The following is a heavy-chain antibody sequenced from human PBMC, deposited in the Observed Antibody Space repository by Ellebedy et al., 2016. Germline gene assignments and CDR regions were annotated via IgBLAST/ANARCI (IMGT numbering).Heavy chain of an antibody. CDR3: ARDDDTNSRYSRFHH. D-gene: IGHD5-12*01. CDR2: TWYNGKNQ. CDR1: GFSLTAYG. J-gene: IGHJ1*01. V-gene: IGHV3-33*01. Sequence: GESLKISCAVSGFSLTAYGIHWVRQAPGKGLEWVAVTWYNGKNQNYADSVKSRFTVSIDTSKNTVYLQMDSLRAEDTAVYFCARDDDTNSRYSRFHHWGQGTPVTVSS.